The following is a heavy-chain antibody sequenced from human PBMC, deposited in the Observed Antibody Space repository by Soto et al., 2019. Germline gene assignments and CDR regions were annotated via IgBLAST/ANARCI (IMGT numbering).Heavy chain of an antibody. CDR1: EFTFRSYW. J-gene: IGHJ3*01. Sequence: EVQLVDSGGGLVQPGGSLRLSCAASEFTFRSYWMHWVRQSPGKGLVWVSRISGYGSSTTYADSVRGRFTNYRDNAKNTVFLQMDSLTAEDTAVYYCARSLPGTYGAFDLWGQRTMVTVSS. CDR2: ISGYGSST. CDR3: ARSLPGTYGAFDL. V-gene: IGHV3-74*01. D-gene: IGHD1-7*01.